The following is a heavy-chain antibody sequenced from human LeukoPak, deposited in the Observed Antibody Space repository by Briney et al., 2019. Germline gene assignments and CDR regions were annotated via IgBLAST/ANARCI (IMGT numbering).Heavy chain of an antibody. D-gene: IGHD4-17*01. CDR3: ARAGYGDYYFDY. J-gene: IGHJ4*02. V-gene: IGHV3-33*01. CDR1: GFTFSNYG. Sequence: GGSLRLSCAASGFTFSNYGMHWVRQAPGKGLEWVAVIWYDGSNKYHADSVKGRFTISRDNSKNTLYLQMNSLRAEDTAVYYCARAGYGDYYFDYWGQGTLVTVSS. CDR2: IWYDGSNK.